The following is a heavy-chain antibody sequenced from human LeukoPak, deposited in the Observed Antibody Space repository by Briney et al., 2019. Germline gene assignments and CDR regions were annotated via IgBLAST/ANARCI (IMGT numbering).Heavy chain of an antibody. CDR2: INAGNGNT. V-gene: IGHV1-3*01. D-gene: IGHD6-13*01. CDR1: GYTFTSYA. Sequence: ASVKVSCKASGYTFTSYAMHWVRQAPGQRLEWMGWINAGNGNTKYSQKSQGRVTITRDTSASTAYMELSSLRSEDTAVYYCARVRAIAAAGTYYWGQGTLVTVSS. J-gene: IGHJ4*02. CDR3: ARVRAIAAAGTYY.